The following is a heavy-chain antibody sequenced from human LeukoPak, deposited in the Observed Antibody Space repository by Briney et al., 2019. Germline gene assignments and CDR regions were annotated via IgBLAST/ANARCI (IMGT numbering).Heavy chain of an antibody. J-gene: IGHJ3*02. CDR3: ARDRDGYNPEGAFDI. CDR2: ISTYNADT. CDR1: GYTFTSYG. V-gene: IGHV1-18*01. D-gene: IGHD5-24*01. Sequence: ASVKVSCTASGYTFTSYGISWVRQAPGQGLEWMGWISTYNADTDYAQNLQGRVTMTTDTSTSTAYMELRSLRSDDTAVYYCARDRDGYNPEGAFDIWGQGTMVTVSS.